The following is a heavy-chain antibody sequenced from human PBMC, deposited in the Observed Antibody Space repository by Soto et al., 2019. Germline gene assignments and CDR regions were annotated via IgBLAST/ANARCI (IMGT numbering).Heavy chain of an antibody. D-gene: IGHD4-17*01. V-gene: IGHV3-30-3*01. CDR3: ARDGDLDY. Sequence: QVQLVESGGGVVQPGRSLRLSCAASGFTFSSYAMQWVRQAPGKGLEWVAVISYDGSNKYYADSVKGRFTISRDNSKNTLYLQMNSLRAEDTAVYYCARDGDLDYWGQGTLVTVSS. CDR2: ISYDGSNK. J-gene: IGHJ4*02. CDR1: GFTFSSYA.